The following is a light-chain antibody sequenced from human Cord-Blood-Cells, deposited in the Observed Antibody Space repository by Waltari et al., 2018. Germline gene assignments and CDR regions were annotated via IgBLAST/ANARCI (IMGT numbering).Light chain of an antibody. CDR1: SSNIGSNY. Sequence: QSVLTQPPSASGTPGQRVTISCSGSSSNIGSNYVYWYQQLPGTAPKLLIYRNHQGPSGPPVRFSGSKSGTSASLAISGLRSEDEADYYCAAWDDSLSGWVFGGGTKLTVL. J-gene: IGLJ3*02. CDR2: RNH. V-gene: IGLV1-47*01. CDR3: AAWDDSLSGWV.